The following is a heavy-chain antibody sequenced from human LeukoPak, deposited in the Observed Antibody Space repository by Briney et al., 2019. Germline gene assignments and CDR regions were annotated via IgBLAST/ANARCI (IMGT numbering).Heavy chain of an antibody. J-gene: IGHJ4*02. CDR3: ARVWYSGSYPVDY. V-gene: IGHV3-23*01. CDR2: ISGSGDNT. D-gene: IGHD1-26*01. Sequence: GGSLRLSCAASGFTFSSYAMNWVRQAPGKGLEWISSISGSGDNTYYADSVKGRFTISRDNSKNTLYLQMNSLRADDTAVYYCARVWYSGSYPVDYWGQGTLITVSS. CDR1: GFTFSSYA.